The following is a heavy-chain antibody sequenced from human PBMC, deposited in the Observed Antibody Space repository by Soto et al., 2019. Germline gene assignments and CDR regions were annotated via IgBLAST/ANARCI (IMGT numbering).Heavy chain of an antibody. Sequence: SQTLSLTCAVSGGSFSGYYWRWIRQPPGKGLEWIGEINHSGSTNYNPSLKSRVTISVDTSKNQFSLTLSSVTAADTAVYYCASGPNLTLIEVVQAPYYSYGMYVSDQRTTVTVSS. D-gene: IGHD3-22*01. J-gene: IGHJ6*02. V-gene: IGHV4-34*01. CDR2: INHSGST. CDR3: ASGPNLTLIEVVQAPYYSYGMYV. CDR1: GGSFSGYY.